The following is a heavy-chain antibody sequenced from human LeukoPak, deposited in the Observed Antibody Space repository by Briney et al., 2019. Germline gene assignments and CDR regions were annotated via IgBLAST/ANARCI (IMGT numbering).Heavy chain of an antibody. CDR1: GDSVSANGAA. D-gene: IGHD3-3*01. CDR3: ARVPYYDFQADAFDI. J-gene: IGHJ3*02. Sequence: SQTLSLTCAISGDSVSANGAAWNWIRQSPSRGLEWLGRTYYRSRWYNDYAVSVKSRITINPDTSKNQFSLQLNSVTPEDTAVYYCARVPYYDFQADAFDIWGQGTMVTVSS. CDR2: TYYRSRWYN. V-gene: IGHV6-1*01.